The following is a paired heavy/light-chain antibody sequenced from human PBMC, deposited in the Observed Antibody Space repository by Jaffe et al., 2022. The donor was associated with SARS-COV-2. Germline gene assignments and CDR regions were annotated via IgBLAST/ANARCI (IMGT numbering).Heavy chain of an antibody. V-gene: IGHV3-7*01. D-gene: IGHD3-16*02. CDR3: ARVDYDYVWGSYRQTHFDY. CDR1: GFTFSSYW. J-gene: IGHJ4*02. CDR2: IKEGGSDK. Sequence: EVQLVESGGGLVQPGGSLRLSCAASGFTFSSYWMTWVRQAPGKGLEWVANIKEGGSDKYYVDSVKGRFTISRDNPKNTLYLQMNSLRVEDTAVYFCARVDYDYVWGSYRQTHFDYWGQGTLVTVSS.
Light chain of an antibody. CDR2: DIT. CDR1: GSNVGGYNY. CDR3: CSYAGGYTWV. V-gene: IGLV2-11*01. J-gene: IGLJ3*02. Sequence: QSALTQPRSVSGSPGQSVTISCTGTGSNVGGYNYVSWYEHHPGKAPKVILYDITKRPSGVPDRFSGSKSGNTASLTISGLQAEDEADYYCCSYAGGYTWVFGGGTKLTVL.